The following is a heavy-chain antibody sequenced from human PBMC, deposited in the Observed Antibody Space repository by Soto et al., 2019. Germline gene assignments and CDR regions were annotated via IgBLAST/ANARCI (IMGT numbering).Heavy chain of an antibody. Sequence: QVQLVQSGAEVKKPGASVKVSCKASGYTFTSYGISWVRQAPGQGLEWMGWISAYDGNTNYAQKLQGRVTMTTDTPTRRAYVGLRSLRSDDTAVYYCARAGGTRGYSYGYGSYWGQGTLVTVSS. J-gene: IGHJ4*02. V-gene: IGHV1-18*01. D-gene: IGHD5-18*01. CDR1: GYTFTSYG. CDR2: ISAYDGNT. CDR3: ARAGGTRGYSYGYGSY.